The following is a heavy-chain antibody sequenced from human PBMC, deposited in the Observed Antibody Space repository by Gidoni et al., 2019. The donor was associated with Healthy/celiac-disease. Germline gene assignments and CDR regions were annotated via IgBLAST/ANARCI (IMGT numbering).Heavy chain of an antibody. V-gene: IGHV4-4*02. CDR3: ARLITMVRGDAFDI. Sequence: VLLQESGPGLAKPSGPMSLTCAGSGGAISSSNWWRWVRQPPGKGLEWIGEIYHSGSTNYNPSLKSRVTISVDKSKNQFSLKLSSVTAADTAVYYCARLITMVRGDAFDIWGQGTMVTVSS. CDR2: IYHSGST. J-gene: IGHJ3*02. CDR1: GGAISSSNW. D-gene: IGHD3-10*01.